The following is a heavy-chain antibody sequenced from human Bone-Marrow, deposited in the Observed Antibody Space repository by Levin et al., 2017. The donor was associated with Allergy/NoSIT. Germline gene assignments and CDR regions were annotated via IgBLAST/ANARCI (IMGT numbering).Heavy chain of an antibody. Sequence: PGESLKISCAASGFTFSDYYMSWIRQAPGKGLELVSYISSSGSTIYYADSVKGRFTISRDNAKNSLYLQMNSLRAEDTAVYYCATNHLPNGPANIYYWGQGTLVTVSS. V-gene: IGHV3-11*01. CDR3: ATNHLPNGPANIYY. CDR2: ISSSGSTI. J-gene: IGHJ4*02. D-gene: IGHD1-14*01. CDR1: GFTFSDYY.